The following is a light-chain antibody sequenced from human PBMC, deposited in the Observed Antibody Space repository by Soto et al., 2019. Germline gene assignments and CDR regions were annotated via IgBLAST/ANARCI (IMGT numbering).Light chain of an antibody. CDR2: AAS. V-gene: IGKV1-39*01. CDR1: QTISSW. CDR3: QQSYSTPWK. J-gene: IGKJ1*01. Sequence: DIQMSQSPSTLSGSVGDRVTMACRASQTISSWLAWYQQKPGKAPKLLIYAASSLQSGVPSRFSGSGSGTDFTLTISSLQPEDFATYYCQQSYSTPWKFGQGTKGDIK.